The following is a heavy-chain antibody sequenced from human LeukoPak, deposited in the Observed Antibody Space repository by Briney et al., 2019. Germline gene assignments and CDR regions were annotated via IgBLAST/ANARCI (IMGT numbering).Heavy chain of an antibody. CDR2: ISAYNGNT. CDR1: GYTFTSYG. D-gene: IGHD3-9*01. Sequence: ASVKVYCKASGYTFTSYGIGWVRQAPGQGLEWMGWISAYNGNTNFAQKLQGRVTMTTDTSTSTAYMDLRSLRSDDTAVYYCARDQAATNTQVRFCLDWGQGTLVTVSS. CDR3: ARDQAATNTQVRFCLD. J-gene: IGHJ4*02. V-gene: IGHV1-18*01.